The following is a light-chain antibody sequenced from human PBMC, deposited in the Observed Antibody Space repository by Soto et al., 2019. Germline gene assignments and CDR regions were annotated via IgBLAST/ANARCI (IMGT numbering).Light chain of an antibody. Sequence: QSVLTQPDSVSGSPGQSITISCTGTSSDVGGYNYVSWYQQHPGKAPKLMIYDVSNRPSGVSNRFSGSKSGNTASLTISGLQAEDEADYYCSSYTSSITPLVVFGGGTKLTVL. J-gene: IGLJ2*01. CDR3: SSYTSSITPLVV. V-gene: IGLV2-14*01. CDR2: DVS. CDR1: SSDVGGYNY.